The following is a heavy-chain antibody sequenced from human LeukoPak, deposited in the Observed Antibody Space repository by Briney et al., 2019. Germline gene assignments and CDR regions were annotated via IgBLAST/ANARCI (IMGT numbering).Heavy chain of an antibody. V-gene: IGHV3-23*01. Sequence: GGSLRLSCAASGFSFSSYAMSWVRQASGRGLEWVSAISGSGSSTYYADSVKGRFTISRDNSKNTLYLQMNSLRAEDTAVYYCASHYDILTGFDAFDIWGQGTMVTVSS. J-gene: IGHJ3*02. D-gene: IGHD3-9*01. CDR2: ISGSGSST. CDR1: GFSFSSYA. CDR3: ASHYDILTGFDAFDI.